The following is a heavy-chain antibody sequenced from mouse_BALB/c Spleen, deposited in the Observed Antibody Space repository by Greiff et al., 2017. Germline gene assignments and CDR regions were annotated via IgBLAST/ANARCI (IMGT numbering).Heavy chain of an antibody. V-gene: IGHV5-17*02. D-gene: IGHD1-1*01. CDR3: ARVYYEDAMDY. CDR1: GFTFSSFG. CDR2: ISSGSSTI. Sequence: EVQGVESGGGLVQPGGSRKLSCAASGFTFSSFGMHWVRQAPEKGLEWVAYISSGSSTIYYADTVKGRFTISRDNPKNTLFLQMTSLRSEDTAMYYCARVYYEDAMDYWGQGTSVTVSS. J-gene: IGHJ4*01.